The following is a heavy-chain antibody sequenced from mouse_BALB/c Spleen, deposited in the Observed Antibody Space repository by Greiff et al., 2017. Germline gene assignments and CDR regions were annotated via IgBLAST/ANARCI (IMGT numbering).Heavy chain of an antibody. CDR1: GYSITSDYA. CDR2: ISYSGST. CDR3: ARGGGTYYFDY. D-gene: IGHD4-1*01. J-gene: IGHJ2*01. V-gene: IGHV3-2*02. Sequence: VQLKESGPGLVKPSQSLSLTCTVTGYSITSDYAWNWIRQFPGNKLEWMGYISYSGSTSYNPSLKSRISITRDTSKNQFFLQLNSVTTEDTATYYCARGGGTYYFDYWGQGTTLTVSS.